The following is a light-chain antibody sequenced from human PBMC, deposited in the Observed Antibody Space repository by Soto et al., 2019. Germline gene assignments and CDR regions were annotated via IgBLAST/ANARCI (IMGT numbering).Light chain of an antibody. Sequence: QSALTQPASVSGSPGQSITISCTGSSSDVGGYNHVSWYQRHPGKAPKFMIFEVSNRPSGVSNRFSGSKSGNTASLTISGLQAEDEADYYCTSYTSSSTLDVFGTGTKLTVL. CDR1: SSDVGGYNH. CDR3: TSYTSSSTLDV. CDR2: EVS. J-gene: IGLJ1*01. V-gene: IGLV2-14*01.